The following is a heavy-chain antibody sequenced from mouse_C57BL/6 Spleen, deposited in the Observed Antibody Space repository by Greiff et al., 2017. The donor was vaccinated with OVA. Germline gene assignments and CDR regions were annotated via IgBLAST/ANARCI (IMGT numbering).Heavy chain of an antibody. CDR3: ARNGLYYSNYGFAY. J-gene: IGHJ3*01. V-gene: IGHV2-2*01. CDR2: IWSGGST. D-gene: IGHD2-5*01. CDR1: GFSLTSYG. Sequence: VKLMESGPGLVQPSQSLSITCTVSGFSLTSYGVHWVRQSPGKGLEWLGVIWSGGSTDYNAAFISRLSISKDNSKSQVFFKMNSLQADDTAIYYCARNGLYYSNYGFAYWGQGTLVTVSA.